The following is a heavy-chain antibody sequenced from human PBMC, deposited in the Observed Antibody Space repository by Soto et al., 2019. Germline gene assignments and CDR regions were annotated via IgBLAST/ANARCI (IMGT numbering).Heavy chain of an antibody. J-gene: IGHJ4*02. Sequence: ASVKVSCKASGYTFTSYGISWVRQAPGQGLEWMGWISAYNGNTNYAQKLQGRVTMTTDTSTSTAYMELRSLRSDDTAVYYCAADPLRLRYLDWFPTGYWGQGTLVTVSS. CDR3: AADPLRLRYLDWFPTGY. CDR2: ISAYNGNT. V-gene: IGHV1-18*01. CDR1: GYTFTSYG. D-gene: IGHD3-9*01.